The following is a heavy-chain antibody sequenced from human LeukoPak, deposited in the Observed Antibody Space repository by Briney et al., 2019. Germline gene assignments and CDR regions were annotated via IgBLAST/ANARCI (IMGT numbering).Heavy chain of an antibody. CDR3: ARGPAGCNYHYYGMDV. J-gene: IGHJ6*02. V-gene: IGHV4-4*07. CDR1: GGSISGYY. CDR2: IYSSGST. Sequence: PSETLSLTCTVSGGSISGYYWSWIRQPAGKGLEWIGRIYSSGSTNYNPSLKSRVTMSVDTSKNQFSLKVSSVTAADTAVYYCARGPAGCNYHYYGMDVWGQGTTVTVSS. D-gene: IGHD6-19*01.